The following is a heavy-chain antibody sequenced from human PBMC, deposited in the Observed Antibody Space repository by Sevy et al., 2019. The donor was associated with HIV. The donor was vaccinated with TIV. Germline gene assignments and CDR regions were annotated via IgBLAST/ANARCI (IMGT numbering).Heavy chain of an antibody. V-gene: IGHV3-11*01. Sequence: GGSLRLSCAASGFIFSDYYISWIRQAPGKGLEWVSCIGDSGSTLYYADSVKGRITISRDNAKNSLFLEINSLRVEDTAIYYCARDLGGRPDAFDIWGQGTMVTVSS. CDR1: GFIFSDYY. D-gene: IGHD3-16*01. J-gene: IGHJ3*02. CDR2: IGDSGSTL. CDR3: ARDLGGRPDAFDI.